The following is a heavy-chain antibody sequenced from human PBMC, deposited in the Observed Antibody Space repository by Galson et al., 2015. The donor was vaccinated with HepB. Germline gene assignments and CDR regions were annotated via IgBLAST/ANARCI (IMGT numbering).Heavy chain of an antibody. CDR2: INHSGST. J-gene: IGHJ4*02. CDR3: ARAPGGLWGSGSYYLVY. D-gene: IGHD3-10*01. V-gene: IGHV4-34*01. CDR1: GGSFSGYY. Sequence: ETLSLTCAVYGGSFSGYYWSWIRQPPGKGLEWIGEINHSGSTNYNPSLKSRVTISVDTSKNQFSLKLSSVTAADTAVYYCARAPGGLWGSGSYYLVYWGQGTLVTDSS.